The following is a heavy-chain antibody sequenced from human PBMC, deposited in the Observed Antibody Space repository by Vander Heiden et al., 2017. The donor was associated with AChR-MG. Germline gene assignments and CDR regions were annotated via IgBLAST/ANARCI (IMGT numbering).Heavy chain of an antibody. CDR1: GGSFSGYY. J-gene: IGHJ5*02. CDR2: INHSGST. D-gene: IGHD3-10*01. CDR3: ARGRKDYGSGSYYRASWFDP. Sequence: QVQLQQWGAGLLKPSETLSLTCAVYGGSFSGYYWSWIRQPPGKGLEWIGEINHSGSTNYNPSLKSRVTISVDTSKNQFSLKLSSVTAADTAVYYCARGRKDYGSGSYYRASWFDPWGQGTLVTVSS. V-gene: IGHV4-34*01.